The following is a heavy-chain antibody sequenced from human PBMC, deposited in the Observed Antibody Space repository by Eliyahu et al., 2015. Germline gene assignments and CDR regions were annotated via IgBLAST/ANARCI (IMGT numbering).Heavy chain of an antibody. Sequence: EVQLLESGGGLVQPGXSXXLSCXASGXTFSSYAXSWVRQAPGKGLEWVSAISGSGGSTYYADSVKGRFTISRDNSKNTLYLQMNSLRAEDTAVYYCAKKAVMVRGVSNFDYWGQGTLVTVSS. CDR2: ISGSGGST. CDR1: GXTFSSYA. CDR3: AKKAVMVRGVSNFDY. D-gene: IGHD3-10*01. J-gene: IGHJ4*02. V-gene: IGHV3-23*01.